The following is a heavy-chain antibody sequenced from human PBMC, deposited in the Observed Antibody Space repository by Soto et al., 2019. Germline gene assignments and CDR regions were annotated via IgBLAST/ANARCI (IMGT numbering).Heavy chain of an antibody. J-gene: IGHJ4*02. CDR1: GGSISSGDYY. D-gene: IGHD6-13*01. Sequence: QVQLQESGPGLVKPSQTLSLTCTVSGGSISSGDYYWSWIRQPPGKGLEWIGSIYYSGSTYYNPSLKGRVAISVDTSKNQFSLKLNSVTAADTAVYYCASRHSSPYFDYWGQGTLVTVSS. CDR2: IYYSGST. CDR3: ASRHSSPYFDY. V-gene: IGHV4-30-4*01.